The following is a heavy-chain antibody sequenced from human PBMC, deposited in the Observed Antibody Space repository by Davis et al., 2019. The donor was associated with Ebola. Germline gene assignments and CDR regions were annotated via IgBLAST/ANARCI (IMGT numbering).Heavy chain of an antibody. Sequence: GWIRQPPGKGLEWMGSIYYSGNTYYNPSLKSRVSISVDTSKNQFSLKLSSVTAADTAVYYCARSAFGVVTPLDYWGQGTLVTVSA. J-gene: IGHJ4*02. CDR2: IYYSGNT. V-gene: IGHV4-39*01. CDR3: ARSAFGVVTPLDY. D-gene: IGHD3-3*01.